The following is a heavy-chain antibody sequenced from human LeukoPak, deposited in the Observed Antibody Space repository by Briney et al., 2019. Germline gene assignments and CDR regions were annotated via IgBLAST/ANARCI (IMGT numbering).Heavy chain of an antibody. V-gene: IGHV1-69*04. D-gene: IGHD2-2*01. J-gene: IGHJ4*02. CDR2: IIPIFGIA. CDR1: GGTFSSYA. CDR3: ARVSGPLGQLNY. Sequence: SVKVSCKASGGTFSSYAISWVRQAPGQGLEWMGRIIPIFGIANYAQKFQGRVTITADKSTSTAYMELSSLRSEDTPVYYCARVSGPLGQLNYWGQGTLVTVSS.